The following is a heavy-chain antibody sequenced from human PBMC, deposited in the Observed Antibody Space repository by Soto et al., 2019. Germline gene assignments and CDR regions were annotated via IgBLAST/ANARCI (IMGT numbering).Heavy chain of an antibody. CDR1: GYTFTSYY. V-gene: IGHV1-46*01. CDR2: INPSGGST. D-gene: IGHD2-2*02. J-gene: IGHJ4*02. CDR3: ARSYCSTTGCYNVDY. Sequence: QVQLVQSGAEVRKPGASVKISCKASGYTFTSYYMHWVRQAPGQGLEWMGVINPSGGSTSYAQKFQVRVTMTSDTSTSTVYMELSSLRSEDTAVYYCARSYCSTTGCYNVDYWGQGTLVTVSS.